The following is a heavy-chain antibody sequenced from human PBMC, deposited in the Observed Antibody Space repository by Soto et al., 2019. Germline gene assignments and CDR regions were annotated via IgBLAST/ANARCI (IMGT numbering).Heavy chain of an antibody. V-gene: IGHV4-59*01. Sequence: SETLYINFTDSGGYISCYHWSWIRHPPGKGLEQIMDLYYSGSTNYNPSLKSLVTISVDTSKNQFSLKLSSVTAADTAVYYCARGHSSGWIDAFDIWGQGTMVT. CDR1: GGYISCYH. J-gene: IGHJ3*02. D-gene: IGHD6-19*01. CDR3: ARGHSSGWIDAFDI. CDR2: LYYSGST.